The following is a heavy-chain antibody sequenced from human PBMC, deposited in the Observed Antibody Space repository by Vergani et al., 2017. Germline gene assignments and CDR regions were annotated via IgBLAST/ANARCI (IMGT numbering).Heavy chain of an antibody. CDR2: ITSSSSYT. V-gene: IGHV3-21*01. D-gene: IGHD1-1*01. CDR3: ASNLPTRADFDY. Sequence: EVQVVESGGGLIQPGGSLRLSCAASGFTFSSYNMNWVRQAPGKGLEWVSSITSSSSYTYYADSVRGRFTISRDNAKNSLYLQMNSLRAEDTAVYFCASNLPTRADFDYWGQGTLVTVSS. J-gene: IGHJ4*02. CDR1: GFTFSSYN.